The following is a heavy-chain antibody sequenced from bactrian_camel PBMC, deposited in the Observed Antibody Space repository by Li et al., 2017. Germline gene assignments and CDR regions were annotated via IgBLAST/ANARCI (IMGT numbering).Heavy chain of an antibody. V-gene: IGHV3S1*01. J-gene: IGHJ6*01. CDR3: AKCDTVSWSNSWCRKFGS. CDR2: IATGSGNT. D-gene: IGHD6*01. Sequence: HVQLVESGGGSVQAGGSLRLSCVSSGYTYTSYCMGWFRQAPGKEREGVARIATGSGNTYYADSVKGRFTISRDNAKNTVWLQMNNLQSEDTALYYCAKCDTVSWSNSWCRKFGSRGQGTQVTVS. CDR1: GYTYTSYC.